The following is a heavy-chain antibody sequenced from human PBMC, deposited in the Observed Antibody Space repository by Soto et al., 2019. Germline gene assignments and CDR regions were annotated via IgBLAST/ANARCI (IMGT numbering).Heavy chain of an antibody. Sequence: QVQLVESGGGVVQPGRSLRLSCAASGFTFSSYGMHWVRQAPGKGLEWVAVIWYDGSNKYYADSVKGRFTISRDNSKNTLYLQINSLRAEDTAVYYCASEVVTATRYFELWGRGTLVTVSS. CDR1: GFTFSSYG. D-gene: IGHD2-21*02. J-gene: IGHJ2*01. V-gene: IGHV3-33*01. CDR2: IWYDGSNK. CDR3: ASEVVTATRYFEL.